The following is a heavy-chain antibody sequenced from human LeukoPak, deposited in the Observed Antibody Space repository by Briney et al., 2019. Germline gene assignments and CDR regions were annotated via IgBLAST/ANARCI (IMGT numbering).Heavy chain of an antibody. D-gene: IGHD3-3*01. V-gene: IGHV1-69*01. Sequence: SVKVSCKASGGTFSSCAISWVRQAPGQGLEWLGGIIPIFGTANYAQKFQGRVMMTADESTSTAYMELSSLRSEDTAVYYCARGRFLEWLLSGAFDIWGQGTMVTVSS. CDR2: IIPIFGTA. J-gene: IGHJ3*02. CDR1: GGTFSSCA. CDR3: ARGRFLEWLLSGAFDI.